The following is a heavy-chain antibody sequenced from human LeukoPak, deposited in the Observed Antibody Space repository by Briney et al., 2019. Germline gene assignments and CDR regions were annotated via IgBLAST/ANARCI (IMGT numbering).Heavy chain of an antibody. V-gene: IGHV1-2*02. D-gene: IGHD1-26*01. CDR1: GYNFSGHY. J-gene: IGHJ4*02. Sequence: ASVKVSCKASGYNFSGHYMHWVRQAPGRGLEWMGWIKPSNGDTKYAQNFQGRVTMTRDTSISTAYMELSSLRSDDTAVYYCASPPLSSAMYYAHWGQGTLVTVSS. CDR2: IKPSNGDT. CDR3: ASPPLSSAMYYAH.